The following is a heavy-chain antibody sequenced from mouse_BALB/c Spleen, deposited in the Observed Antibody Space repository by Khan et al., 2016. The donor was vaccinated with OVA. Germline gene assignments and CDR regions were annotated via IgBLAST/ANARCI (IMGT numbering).Heavy chain of an antibody. V-gene: IGHV1-80*01. J-gene: IGHJ3*01. CDR2: IYPGDGDT. D-gene: IGHD2-14*01. CDR3: ARSGYDYFAY. CDR1: GYAFSNYW. Sequence: QVQLKQSGAELVRPGSSVKISCTASGYAFSNYWMNWVKQRPGQGLEWIVQIYPGDGDTSFNGKFRGKATLTADKSSSTAYMQLSSLTSEDSAVYFCARSGYDYFAYWGQGTLVTVSA.